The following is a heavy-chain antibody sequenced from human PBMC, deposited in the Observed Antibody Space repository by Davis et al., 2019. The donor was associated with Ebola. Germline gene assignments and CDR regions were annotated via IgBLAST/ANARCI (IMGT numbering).Heavy chain of an antibody. CDR2: IGRADDT. CDR3: AREIAVAGTECDY. D-gene: IGHD6-19*01. J-gene: IGHJ4*02. Sequence: PGGSLRFSCAASGFTPSYYDFHWVRQFPGEGLEWVSAIGRADDTYYAGSVKGRFTISRDDAKNSLYLQMNGLRAGDTAVYYCAREIAVAGTECDYWGQGTLVTVSS. CDR1: GFTPSYYD. V-gene: IGHV3-13*01.